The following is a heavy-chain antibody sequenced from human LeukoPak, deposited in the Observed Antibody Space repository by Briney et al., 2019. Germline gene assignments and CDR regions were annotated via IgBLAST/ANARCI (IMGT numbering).Heavy chain of an antibody. J-gene: IGHJ4*02. CDR3: ARDRGKDYFDS. CDR1: GLTFTXXX. V-gene: IGHV3-30*12. CDR2: VRNDGXXX. Sequence: GGSLRLSCTTSGLTFTXXXFHWLRXVVGKXXXXVAFVRNDGXXXXXXXXXXXRFSVSXDDXKXXLYLQMNSLRPEDTAVYYCARDRGKDYFDSWGQGTQVTVSS. D-gene: IGHD4-23*01.